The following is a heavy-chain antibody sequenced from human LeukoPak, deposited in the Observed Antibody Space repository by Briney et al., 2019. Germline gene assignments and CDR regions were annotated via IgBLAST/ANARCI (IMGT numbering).Heavy chain of an antibody. CDR2: IYYSGST. CDR3: ARASIAARPYYYYYYGMDV. V-gene: IGHV4-59*01. J-gene: IGHJ6*02. Sequence: SETLSLTCTVSGGSISSYYWSWIRQPPGKGLEWIGYIYYSGSTNYNPSLKSRVTISVDTSKNQFSLKLSSVTAADTAVYYCARASIAARPYYYYYYGMDVWGQGTTVTASS. D-gene: IGHD6-6*01. CDR1: GGSISSYY.